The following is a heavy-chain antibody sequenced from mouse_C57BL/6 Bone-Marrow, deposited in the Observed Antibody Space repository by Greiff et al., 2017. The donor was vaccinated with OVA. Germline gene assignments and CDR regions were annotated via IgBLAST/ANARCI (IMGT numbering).Heavy chain of an antibody. CDR1: GYTFTDYY. V-gene: IGHV1-76*01. J-gene: IGHJ2*01. CDR2: IYPGSGNT. Sequence: VHLVESGAELVRPGASVKLSCKASGYTFTDYYINWVKQRPGQGLEWIARIYPGSGNTYYNEKFKGKATLTAEKSSSTAYMQLSSLTSEDSAVYFCARGVRYSYYFDYWGQGTTLTVSSDFDYWGQGTTLTVSS. D-gene: IGHD1-1*01. CDR3: ARGVRYSYYFDYWGQGTTLTVSSDFDY.